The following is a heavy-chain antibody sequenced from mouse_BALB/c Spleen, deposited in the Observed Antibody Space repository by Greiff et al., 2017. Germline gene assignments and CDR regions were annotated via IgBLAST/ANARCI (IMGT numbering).Heavy chain of an antibody. Sequence: EVKLMESGGDLVKPGGSLKLSCAASGFTFSSYGMSWVRQTPDKRLEWVATISSGGSYTYYPDSVKGRFTISRDNAKNTLYLQMSSLKSEDTAMYYCARLEDYDGAWFAYWGQGTLVTVSA. CDR2: ISSGGSYT. V-gene: IGHV5-6*01. CDR1: GFTFSSYG. J-gene: IGHJ3*01. CDR3: ARLEDYDGAWFAY. D-gene: IGHD2-4*01.